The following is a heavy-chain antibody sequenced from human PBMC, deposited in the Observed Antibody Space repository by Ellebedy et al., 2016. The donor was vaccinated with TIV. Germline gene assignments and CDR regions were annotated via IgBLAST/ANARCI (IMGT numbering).Heavy chain of an antibody. CDR2: IYYSGST. Sequence: SETLSLTCTVSGGSISSYYWSWIRQPPGKGLEWIGYIYYSGSTNYNPSLKSRVTISVDTSKNQFSLKLSSVTAADTAVYYCARDGGDYPGGEAFDIWGQGTMVTVSS. D-gene: IGHD2-21*02. CDR3: ARDGGDYPGGEAFDI. CDR1: GGSISSYY. V-gene: IGHV4-59*01. J-gene: IGHJ3*02.